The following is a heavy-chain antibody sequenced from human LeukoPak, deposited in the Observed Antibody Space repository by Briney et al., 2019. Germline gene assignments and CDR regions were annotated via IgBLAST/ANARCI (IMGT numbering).Heavy chain of an antibody. V-gene: IGHV4-59*08. J-gene: IGHJ4*02. Sequence: SETLSLTCTVSGGSISSYYWSWIRQPPGKGLEWIGYIYYSGSTYYNPSLKSRVTISVDTSKNQFSLKLSSVTAADTAVYYCASHHDYSPSRLDYWGQGTLVTVSS. CDR2: IYYSGST. CDR3: ASHHDYSPSRLDY. CDR1: GGSISSYY. D-gene: IGHD4-11*01.